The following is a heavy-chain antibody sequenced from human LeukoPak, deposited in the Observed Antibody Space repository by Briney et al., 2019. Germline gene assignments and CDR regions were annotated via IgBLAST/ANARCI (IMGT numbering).Heavy chain of an antibody. CDR1: GFTFSTYW. Sequence: GGSLRLSCAASGFTFSTYWMSWVRQAPGKGLEWVANIHQDGSEKYYVDSVKGRFTISRDNAKNSLYLQMNSLRAEDTAVYYCARDFFAFGGVIALLDYWGQGTLVTVSS. CDR2: IHQDGSEK. J-gene: IGHJ4*02. D-gene: IGHD3-16*02. V-gene: IGHV3-7*01. CDR3: ARDFFAFGGVIALLDY.